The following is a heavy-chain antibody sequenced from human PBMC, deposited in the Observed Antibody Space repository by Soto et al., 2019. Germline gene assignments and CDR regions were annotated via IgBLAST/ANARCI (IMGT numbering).Heavy chain of an antibody. CDR1: GFTFSSYA. CDR3: AKDPSSGFAMENYFDY. D-gene: IGHD3-10*01. J-gene: IGHJ4*02. CDR2: ISGSSTST. V-gene: IGHV3-23*01. Sequence: EVQLSGSGGGLVQPGGSLRLSCAASGFTFSSYAMSWVRQAPGKGLEWVSAISGSSTSTYYADSVKGRFTISRDNSKNTLYLQMNSLRAEDTAVYYCAKDPSSGFAMENYFDYWGQGPLVTVSS.